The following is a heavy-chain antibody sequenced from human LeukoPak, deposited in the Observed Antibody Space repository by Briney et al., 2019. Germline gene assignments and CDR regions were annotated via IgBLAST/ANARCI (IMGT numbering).Heavy chain of an antibody. D-gene: IGHD1-26*01. CDR3: ARDQSLLVGARYYFDY. CDR2: ISSSSSYI. Sequence: GGSLRLSCAASGFTFSSYSMNWVRQAPGKGLEWASSISSSSSYIYYADSVKGRFTISRDNAKNSLYLQMNSLRAEDTAVYYCARDQSLLVGARYYFDYWGQGTLVTVSS. CDR1: GFTFSSYS. J-gene: IGHJ4*02. V-gene: IGHV3-21*01.